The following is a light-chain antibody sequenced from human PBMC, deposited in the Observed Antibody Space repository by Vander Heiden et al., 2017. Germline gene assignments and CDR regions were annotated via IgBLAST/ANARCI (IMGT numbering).Light chain of an antibody. CDR1: QSVSSN. CDR3: QQYNNCPPWT. Sequence: EIVMTQSPATLSVFRGERATLSCRATQSVSSNLAWYQQKTYTTATGIPARFSVSRCGAKFTLTISSLQSEDFAVSYCQQYNNCPPWTFGQGTKVEIK. V-gene: IGKV3-15*01. J-gene: IGKJ1*01. CDR2: Y.